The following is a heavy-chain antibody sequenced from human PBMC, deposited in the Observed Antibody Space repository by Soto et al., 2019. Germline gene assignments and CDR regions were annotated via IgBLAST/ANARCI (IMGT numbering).Heavy chain of an antibody. CDR3: ARVCHRNVYYGSDY. Sequence: QVQLQASGPGLVKPSETLSLICTVSGGSIRDSYWSWIRQPQGKGLEWIGYVSSGGTTKYSPSLTCRVTMSVDTSKSQFCLGVDSVTTADTAVYYGARVCHRNVYYGSDYWGQGILVTVSS. V-gene: IGHV4-59*01. CDR1: GGSIRDSY. D-gene: IGHD1-26*01. J-gene: IGHJ4*02. CDR2: VSSGGTT.